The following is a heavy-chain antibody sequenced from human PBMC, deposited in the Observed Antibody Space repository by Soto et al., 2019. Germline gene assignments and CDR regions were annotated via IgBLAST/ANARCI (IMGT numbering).Heavy chain of an antibody. J-gene: IGHJ3*02. Sequence: GGSLRLSCAASGFTFSSYSMNWVRQAPGKGLEWVSYISSSSSTIYYADSVKGRFTISRDSAKNSLYLQMNSLRDEDTAVYYCARDTPYYDSSGYEAPYDAFDIWGQGTMVTVSS. CDR1: GFTFSSYS. CDR2: ISSSSSTI. CDR3: ARDTPYYDSSGYEAPYDAFDI. V-gene: IGHV3-48*02. D-gene: IGHD3-22*01.